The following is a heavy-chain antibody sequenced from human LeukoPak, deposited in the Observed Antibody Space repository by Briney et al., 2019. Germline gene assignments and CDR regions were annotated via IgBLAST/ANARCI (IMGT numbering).Heavy chain of an antibody. CDR1: GGSFSGYY. CDR2: INHSGST. CDR3: ARAGQQRKAFDI. V-gene: IGHV4-34*01. Sequence: SETLSLTCAAYGGSFSGYYWSWIRQPPGKGLEWIGEINHSGSTNYNPSLKSRVTISVDTSKNQFSLKLSSVTAADTAVYYCARAGQQRKAFDIWGQGTMVTVSS. J-gene: IGHJ3*02. D-gene: IGHD6-13*01.